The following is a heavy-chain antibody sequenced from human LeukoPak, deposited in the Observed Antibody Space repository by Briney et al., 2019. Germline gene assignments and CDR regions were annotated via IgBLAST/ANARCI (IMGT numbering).Heavy chain of an antibody. CDR1: GGSFSGYY. CDR3: AAKGPVRLLWSYNWFDP. V-gene: IGHV4-34*01. J-gene: IGHJ5*02. Sequence: SETLSLTCAVYGGSFSGYYWSWIRQPPGKGLEWIGEINHSGSTNYNPSLKSRVTISVDTSKNQFSLKLSSVTAADTAVYYCAAKGPVRLLWSYNWFDPWGQETLVTVSS. CDR2: INHSGST. D-gene: IGHD3-10*01.